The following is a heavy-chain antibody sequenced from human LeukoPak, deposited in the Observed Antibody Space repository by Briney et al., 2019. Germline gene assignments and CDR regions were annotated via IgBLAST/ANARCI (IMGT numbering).Heavy chain of an antibody. D-gene: IGHD5/OR15-5a*01. CDR3: AKGYRAVYAYYFDY. CDR1: GFTFSSYG. Sequence: PGGSLRLSCAASGFTFSSYGMHWVRQAPGKGLEWVAVIWYDGSNKYYADSVKGRFTISRDNSKNTLYLQMNSLRAEDTAVYYCAKGYRAVYAYYFDYWGQGTLVTVSS. J-gene: IGHJ4*02. V-gene: IGHV3-30*02. CDR2: IWYDGSNK.